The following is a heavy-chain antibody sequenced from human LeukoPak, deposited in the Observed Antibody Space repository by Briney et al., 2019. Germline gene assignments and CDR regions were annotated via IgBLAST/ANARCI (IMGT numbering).Heavy chain of an antibody. D-gene: IGHD6-19*01. Sequence: GGSLRLSCAASGIAFSRTAMNWVRQAPGKGLEWVAVISYDGSNKYYADSVKGRFTVSRDNSKNTLYLQMNSLRTEDTAIYYCARDRAEADAGVNWFDPWGQGTLVTVSS. V-gene: IGHV3-30-3*01. CDR2: ISYDGSNK. CDR1: GIAFSRTA. CDR3: ARDRAEADAGVNWFDP. J-gene: IGHJ5*02.